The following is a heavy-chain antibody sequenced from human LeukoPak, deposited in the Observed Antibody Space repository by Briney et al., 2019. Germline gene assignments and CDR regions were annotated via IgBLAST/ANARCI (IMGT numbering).Heavy chain of an antibody. CDR2: IYSGGST. D-gene: IGHD3-9*01. CDR3: AREGILTGYSFDY. Sequence: GRSLRLSCAASGFTVSSNYMSWVRQAPGKGLEWVSVIYSGGSTYYADSVKGRSTISRHNSKNTLYLQMNSLRAEDTAVYYCAREGILTGYSFDYWGQGTLVTVSS. CDR1: GFTVSSNY. J-gene: IGHJ4*02. V-gene: IGHV3-53*04.